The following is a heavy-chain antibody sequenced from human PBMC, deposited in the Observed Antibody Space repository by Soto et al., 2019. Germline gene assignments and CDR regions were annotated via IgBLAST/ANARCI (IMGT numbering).Heavy chain of an antibody. CDR3: ARHSKKPGDFDYYYGMDV. V-gene: IGHV4-59*08. Sequence: SETLCLTCTVSGGSMSPYYWTWIRQPPGKGLEWIANIYYRGNTNYNPSFESRATISIDTSKNQFSLKLNSMTAADTAVYYCARHSKKPGDFDYYYGMDVWGQGTTVTASS. CDR1: GGSMSPYY. D-gene: IGHD3-9*01. CDR2: IYYRGNT. J-gene: IGHJ6*01.